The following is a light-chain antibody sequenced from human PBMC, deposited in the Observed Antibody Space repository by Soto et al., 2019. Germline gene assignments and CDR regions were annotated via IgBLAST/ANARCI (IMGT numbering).Light chain of an antibody. J-gene: IGLJ1*01. CDR3: RSYAGSNTYV. CDR2: EVV. V-gene: IGLV2-8*01. Sequence: QSALTQPPSASGSPGESLIISCTGTKNDIGVYDFVSWYQHHPGKAPRLIIYEVVQRPSGVPDRFSGSKSGNTASLTVSGLQAAVEADYFCRSYAGSNTYVFGSGTKLTVL. CDR1: KNDIGVYDF.